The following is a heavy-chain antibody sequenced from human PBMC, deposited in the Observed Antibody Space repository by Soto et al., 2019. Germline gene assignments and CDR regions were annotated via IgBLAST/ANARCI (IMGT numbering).Heavy chain of an antibody. Sequence: SVKVSCKASGGTFNSYDINWVRQAPGQGLEWMGGIIPIVKTPKYAQKFQGRVTITADESTNTVYMELSSLRSEDTAMYYCARLSRPNYYDTSGFFKDNWFDPWGQGTLVTVSS. CDR2: IIPIVKTP. J-gene: IGHJ5*02. CDR1: GGTFNSYD. D-gene: IGHD3-22*01. CDR3: ARLSRPNYYDTSGFFKDNWFDP. V-gene: IGHV1-69*13.